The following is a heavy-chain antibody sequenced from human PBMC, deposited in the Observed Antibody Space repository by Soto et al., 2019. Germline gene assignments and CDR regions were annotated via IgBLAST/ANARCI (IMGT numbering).Heavy chain of an antibody. CDR2: INSDGSST. V-gene: IGHV3-74*01. CDR1: GFTFSSYW. J-gene: IGHJ4*02. D-gene: IGHD3-22*01. CDR3: AIRASYYDSSGYFDY. Sequence: EVQLVESGGGLVQPGGSLRLSCAASGFTFSSYWMHWVRQAPGKGLVWVSRINSDGSSTSYADSVKGRFTISRDNAXXPLYLQMNSLRAEKTAVYYCAIRASYYDSSGYFDYWGQGTLVTVSS.